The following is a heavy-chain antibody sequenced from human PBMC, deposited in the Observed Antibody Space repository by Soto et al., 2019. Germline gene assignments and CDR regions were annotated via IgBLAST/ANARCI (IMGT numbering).Heavy chain of an antibody. D-gene: IGHD3-10*01. CDR2: ISGGSSYT. CDR3: AKTRVADSGYYFDH. J-gene: IGHJ4*02. Sequence: QVHLVESGGGLVKPGGSLRLSCAASGFSFGDSYMSWIRQSAGKGLEWLSYISGGSSYTKYAGSVKGRFTISRDNARRSLFLQVNGLRADDTAIYYCAKTRVADSGYYFDHWGQGTMVTVSS. V-gene: IGHV3-11*05. CDR1: GFSFGDSY.